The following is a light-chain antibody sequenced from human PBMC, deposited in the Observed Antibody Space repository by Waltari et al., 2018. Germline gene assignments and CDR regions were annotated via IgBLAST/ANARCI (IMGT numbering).Light chain of an antibody. CDR2: SIS. CDR1: QGIRTD. CDR3: QQDHGHPFT. J-gene: IGKJ3*01. V-gene: IGKV1-16*01. Sequence: TQPPSSLSASQGTRVLITCRASQGIRTDLAWFQQKPGKAPKSLIYSISTLQSGVPSRFSGSGSGTDFTLTISSLQSEDLATYYCQQDHGHPFTFGPGTKVDI.